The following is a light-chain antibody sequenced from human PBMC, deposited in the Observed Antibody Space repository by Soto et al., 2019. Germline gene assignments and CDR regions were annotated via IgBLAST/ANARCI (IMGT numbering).Light chain of an antibody. J-gene: IGKJ4*01. V-gene: IGKV3-15*01. Sequence: EIGMKQSPATLSVSPGERATLSCRASQSVSSNLAWYQQKPGQAPRLLIYGASTRATGIPARFSGSGSGTEFTLTISSLQSEDFAVYYCQQYNNWPLTFGGGTKVEIQ. CDR1: QSVSSN. CDR2: GAS. CDR3: QQYNNWPLT.